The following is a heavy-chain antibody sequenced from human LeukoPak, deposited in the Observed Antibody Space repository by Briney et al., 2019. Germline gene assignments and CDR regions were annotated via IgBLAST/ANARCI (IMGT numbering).Heavy chain of an antibody. CDR3: ARVKAKWLVLNRGFDY. D-gene: IGHD6-19*01. CDR2: ISSSSSTI. V-gene: IGHV3-11*04. CDR1: GFTFSDYY. J-gene: IGHJ4*02. Sequence: GGSLRLSCAASGFTFSDYYMSWIRQAPGKGLEWVSYISSSSSTIYYADSVKGRFTISRDYAKNSLYLQMNSLRAEDTAVYYCARVKAKWLVLNRGFDYWGQGTLVTVSS.